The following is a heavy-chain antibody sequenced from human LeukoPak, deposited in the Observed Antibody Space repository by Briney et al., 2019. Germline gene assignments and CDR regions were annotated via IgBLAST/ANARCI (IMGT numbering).Heavy chain of an antibody. CDR2: ISGSGGST. J-gene: IGHJ4*02. V-gene: IGHV3-23*01. D-gene: IGHD3-10*01. CDR1: GFTFSSYA. CDR3: AKDYGSGSYYRY. Sequence: GGSLRLSCAASGFTFSSYAMSWVRQAPGKGLEWVSAISGSGGSTYYADSVKGRFTISRDNSKNTLYLQTNSLRAEDTALYYCAKDYGSGSYYRYWGQGTLVTVSS.